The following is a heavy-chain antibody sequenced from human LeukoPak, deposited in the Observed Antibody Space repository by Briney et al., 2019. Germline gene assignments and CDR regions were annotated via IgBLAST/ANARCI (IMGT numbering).Heavy chain of an antibody. CDR3: ARTPKGCSSTSCYYYYYYMDV. CDR2: IYTSGST. CDR1: GGSLSSGSYY. V-gene: IGHV4-61*02. D-gene: IGHD2-2*01. J-gene: IGHJ6*03. Sequence: SGTLSLTRTVSGGSLSSGSYYGSWVRPPAGKGLEWIGRIYTSGSTNYNPSLKSRVTISLKTPTNQFSLNLSSVTAADTAVYYCARTPKGCSSTSCYYYYYYMDVWGKGTTVTVSS.